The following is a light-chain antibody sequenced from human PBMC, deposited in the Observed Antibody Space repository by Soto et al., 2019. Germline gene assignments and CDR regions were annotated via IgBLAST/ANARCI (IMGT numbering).Light chain of an antibody. CDR3: QQYNSWPLT. Sequence: EIVMTQSPATLSVSPGETVTLSCRASQSVGTNLAWYQQRPGQAPRLLIYGASSRATGIPDRFSGSGSGTDFTLTISRLEPEDFAVYYCQQYNSWPLTFGGGTKVDIK. V-gene: IGKV3D-15*01. J-gene: IGKJ4*01. CDR2: GAS. CDR1: QSVGTN.